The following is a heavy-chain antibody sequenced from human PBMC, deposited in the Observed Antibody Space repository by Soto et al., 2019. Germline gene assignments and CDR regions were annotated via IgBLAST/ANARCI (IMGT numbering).Heavy chain of an antibody. D-gene: IGHD6-19*01. CDR1: GGSISSSSYD. CDR2: IYYSGST. V-gene: IGHV4-39*01. Sequence: QLQLQESGPGLVKPSETLSLTCTVSGGSISSSSYDWGWIRQPPGKGLEWIGSIYYSGSTYYNPSLKSRVTISVDTSKNQFSLKLSSVIAADTAVYYCARGYSSEIDYWGQGTLVTVSS. CDR3: ARGYSSEIDY. J-gene: IGHJ4*02.